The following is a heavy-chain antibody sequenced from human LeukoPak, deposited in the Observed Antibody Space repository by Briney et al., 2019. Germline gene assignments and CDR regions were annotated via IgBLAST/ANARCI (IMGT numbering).Heavy chain of an antibody. J-gene: IGHJ4*02. CDR3: ARDGDYLMRGYFDY. D-gene: IGHD4-11*01. Sequence: GGSLRLSCAAPGITFRSYAMHWVRQAPGKGLEWVAVISYDGSNKYYVDSVKGRFTISRDNSKNTLYLQMNSLRAEDTAVYYCARDGDYLMRGYFDYWGQGTLVTVSS. CDR2: ISYDGSNK. CDR1: GITFRSYA. V-gene: IGHV3-30*04.